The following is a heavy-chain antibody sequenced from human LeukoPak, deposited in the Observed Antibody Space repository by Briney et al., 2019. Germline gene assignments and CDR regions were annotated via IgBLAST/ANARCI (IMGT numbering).Heavy chain of an antibody. D-gene: IGHD6-13*01. CDR3: ASIAAAGITH. CDR2: IYYSGST. CDR1: GGSISSSSYY. V-gene: IGHV4-39*01. Sequence: SETLTLTCTVSGGSISSSSYYWGWIRQPPGKGLVWIGSIYYSGSTSYNPSLKSRVTISVDTSKIQFSLKLSSVTAADTAVYYCASIAAAGITHWGQGTLVTVSS. J-gene: IGHJ4*02.